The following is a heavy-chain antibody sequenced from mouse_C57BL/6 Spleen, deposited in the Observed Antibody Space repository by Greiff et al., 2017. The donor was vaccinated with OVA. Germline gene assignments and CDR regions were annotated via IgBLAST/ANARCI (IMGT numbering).Heavy chain of an antibody. Sequence: EVQLVESEGGLVHPGSSMKLSCTASGFTFSDYYMAWVRQVPEKGLEWVANINYDGSSTYYLDSLKSRFIISRDNAKNILYLQMSSLKSEDTATYYCARRALTVYYFDYWGQGTTLTVSS. CDR3: ARRALTVYYFDY. D-gene: IGHD4-1*01. CDR1: GFTFSDYY. J-gene: IGHJ2*01. CDR2: INYDGSST. V-gene: IGHV5-16*02.